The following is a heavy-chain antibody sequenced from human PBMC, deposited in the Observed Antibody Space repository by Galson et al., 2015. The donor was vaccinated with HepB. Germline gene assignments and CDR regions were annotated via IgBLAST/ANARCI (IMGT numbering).Heavy chain of an antibody. V-gene: IGHV3-30-3*01. Sequence: SLRLSCAASGFTFSSYAMHWVRQAPGKGLEWVAVISYDGSNKYYADSVKGRFTISRDNSKNTLYLQMNSLRAEDTAVYYCARNSRWLSWYYFDYWGQGTLVTVSS. CDR1: GFTFSSYA. J-gene: IGHJ4*02. CDR3: ARNSRWLSWYYFDY. CDR2: ISYDGSNK. D-gene: IGHD3-22*01.